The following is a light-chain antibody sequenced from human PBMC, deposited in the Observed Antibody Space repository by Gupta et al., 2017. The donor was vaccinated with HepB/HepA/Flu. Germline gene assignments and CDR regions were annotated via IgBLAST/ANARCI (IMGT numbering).Light chain of an antibody. CDR1: SSNIGNNF. V-gene: IGLV1-51*02. J-gene: IGLJ2*01. CDR3: GTWDSSLSNVV. Sequence: QSVLTQPPSVSAAPGQRVTISCSGSSSNIGNNFVSWYQHLPGTAPKLLIYENNKRPSGIPDRFSGSRSGTSATLTITGLQTGDEADYYCGTWDSSLSNVVFGGGTKLTVL. CDR2: ENN.